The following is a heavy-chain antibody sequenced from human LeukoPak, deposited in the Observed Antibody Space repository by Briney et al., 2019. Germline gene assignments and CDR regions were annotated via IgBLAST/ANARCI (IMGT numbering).Heavy chain of an antibody. CDR3: ARVSGRRYPDF. Sequence: PGGSLRLSCAASGFTFSSYSMNWVRQAPGKGLEWVSYISGGSSYTNYADPVKGRFTISRDSAKNSLYLLMNSLRAEDTAVYYCARVSGRRYPDFWGQGTLVTVSS. CDR2: ISGGSSYT. J-gene: IGHJ4*02. CDR1: GFTFSSYS. D-gene: IGHD2-8*01. V-gene: IGHV3-21*05.